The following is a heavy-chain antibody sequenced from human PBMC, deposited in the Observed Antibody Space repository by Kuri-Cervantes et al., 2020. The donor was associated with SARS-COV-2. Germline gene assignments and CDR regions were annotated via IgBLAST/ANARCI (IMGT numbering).Heavy chain of an antibody. V-gene: IGHV4-59*13. J-gene: IGHJ5*02. CDR3: ARGGAGYCSGGSCYLWNWFDP. CDR2: IYYSGST. D-gene: IGHD2-15*01. CDR1: GGSISSYY. Sequence: GSLRLSCTVSGGSISSYYWSWIRQPPGKGLEWIGYIYYSGSTNYNPSPKSRVTISVDTSKNQFSLKLSSVTAADTAVYYCARGGAGYCSGGSCYLWNWFDPWGQGNLVNFSS.